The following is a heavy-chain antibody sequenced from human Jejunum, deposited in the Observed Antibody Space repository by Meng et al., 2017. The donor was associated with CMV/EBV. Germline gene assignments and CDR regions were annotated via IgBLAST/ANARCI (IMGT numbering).Heavy chain of an antibody. D-gene: IGHD5-18*01. Sequence: CSASGFTFSSFAMTWVRQAPGKGLEWVSTIDSSDRTYYADSVRGRFTISRDNSMNTLHLQMNSLRAEDTAVYYCAKSLVDTAMDLDEWSQETLVTVSS. CDR1: GFTFSSFA. CDR3: AKSLVDTAMDLDE. V-gene: IGHV3-23*01. CDR2: IDSSDRT. J-gene: IGHJ4*02.